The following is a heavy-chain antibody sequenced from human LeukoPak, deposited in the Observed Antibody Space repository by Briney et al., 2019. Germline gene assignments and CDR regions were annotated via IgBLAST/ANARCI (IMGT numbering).Heavy chain of an antibody. Sequence: GGSLRLSCAASGFTFTDYAMSWVRQAPEKGLEWVSTISHSGGGTYYAESVKGRFTISRDNSKNTVYLQMNSLRAEDTAVYYCAKDREYDESCDYSGWGQGTLVTVSS. CDR3: AKDREYDESCDYSG. D-gene: IGHD4-11*01. CDR2: ISHSGGGT. CDR1: GFTFTDYA. V-gene: IGHV3-23*01. J-gene: IGHJ4*02.